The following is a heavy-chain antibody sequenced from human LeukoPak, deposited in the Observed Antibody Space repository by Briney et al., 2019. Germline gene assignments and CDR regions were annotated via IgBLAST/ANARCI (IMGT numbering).Heavy chain of an antibody. J-gene: IGHJ6*03. CDR1: GYTFTSYD. V-gene: IGHV1-8*03. CDR2: MNPNSGNT. Sequence: ASVKVSCKASGYTFTSYDINWVRQATGQGLEWMGWMNPNSGNTGYAQKFQGRVTTTRNTSISTAYMELSSLRSEDTAVYYCARGRSFGVVIGYYYYMDVWGKGTTVTVSS. D-gene: IGHD3-3*01. CDR3: ARGRSFGVVIGYYYYMDV.